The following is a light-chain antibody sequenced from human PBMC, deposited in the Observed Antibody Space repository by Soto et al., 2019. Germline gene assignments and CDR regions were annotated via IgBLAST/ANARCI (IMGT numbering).Light chain of an antibody. CDR3: SSYVGSDVFV. CDR2: EVT. V-gene: IGLV2-8*01. J-gene: IGLJ1*01. CDR1: RRDVGGYNY. Sequence: QSALTQPPSASGSPGQSVRISCTGTRRDVGGYNYVAWYQQHPGKAPKLMIYEVTKRPSGVPDRFSGSKSGNTAFLTVSGLQPGDEADSYCSSYVGSDVFVFGTGTKLTVL.